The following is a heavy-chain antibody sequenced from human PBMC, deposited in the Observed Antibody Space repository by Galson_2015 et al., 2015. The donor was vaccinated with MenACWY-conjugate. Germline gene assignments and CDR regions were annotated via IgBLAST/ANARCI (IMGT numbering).Heavy chain of an antibody. CDR1: GFSLSTGGLC. V-gene: IGHV2-70*01. CDR3: ARTTDGNYFYYYYMDV. CDR2: IDWEDDK. D-gene: IGHD4-23*01. Sequence: PALVKPTQTLTLTCSFSGFSLSTGGLCVSWIRQPPGKALEWLALIDWEDDKYYSTFLKTRLTISKDNSKNQEVITMTNMDPMDTATYYCARTTDGNYFYYYYMDVWGKGTTVTVSS. J-gene: IGHJ6*03.